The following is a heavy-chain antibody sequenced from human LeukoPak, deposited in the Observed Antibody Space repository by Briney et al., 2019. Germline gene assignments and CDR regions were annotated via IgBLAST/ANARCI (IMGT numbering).Heavy chain of an antibody. CDR1: GFTFSSHS. CDR3: ARGGARKRVY. CDR2: ISSSSSYI. D-gene: IGHD1-26*01. J-gene: IGHJ4*02. V-gene: IGHV3-21*01. Sequence: GGPLRLSRAASGFTFSSHSMTCVRQPPGKGLEGVSSISSSSSYIYYADKVEGRFTISRDNAKNSLYLQMNSLRDEDTAVYYCARGGARKRVYWGQGTLVTVSS.